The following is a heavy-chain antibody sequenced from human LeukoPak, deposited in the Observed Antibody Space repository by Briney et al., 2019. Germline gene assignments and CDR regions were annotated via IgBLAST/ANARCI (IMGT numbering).Heavy chain of an antibody. V-gene: IGHV3-13*05. CDR1: GFTFSSHD. CDR3: ARSRTLRGAFDI. CDR2: IGTAGDP. Sequence: GGSQRLSCAASGFTFSSHDMHWVRQTTGKGLEWVSGIGTAGDPYYLDSVKGRFTISRENAKNSLYLQMNSLRAGDTAVYYCARSRTLRGAFDIWGQGTMDSVSS. D-gene: IGHD3-16*01. J-gene: IGHJ3*02.